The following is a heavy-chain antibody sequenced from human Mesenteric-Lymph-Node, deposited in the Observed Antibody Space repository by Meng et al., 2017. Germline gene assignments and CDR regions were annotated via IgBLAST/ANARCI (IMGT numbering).Heavy chain of an antibody. CDR2: IIPIFGTA. J-gene: IGHJ6*02. D-gene: IGHD5-12*01. V-gene: IGHV1-69*13. CDR3: ARKGYSGYEGLLSYYYGMDV. CDR1: GGTFSSYA. Sequence: SVKVSCKASGGTFSSYAISWVRQAPGQGLEWMGGIIPIFGTANYGQKFQGRVTITADESTSTAYMELSSLRSEDTAVYYCARKGYSGYEGLLSYYYGMDVWGQGTTVTVSS.